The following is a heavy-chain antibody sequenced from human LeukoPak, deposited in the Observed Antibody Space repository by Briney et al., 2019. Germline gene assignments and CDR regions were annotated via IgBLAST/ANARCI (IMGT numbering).Heavy chain of an antibody. V-gene: IGHV3-21*01. J-gene: IGHJ3*02. CDR2: ISSSSNYI. CDR1: GFTFSTYN. CDR3: ARDVGASAPDAFDI. Sequence: GGSLRLSCAASGFTFSTYNMNWVRQAPGKGLECVSSISSSSNYIYYADSVKGRFTISRDNAKNSLYLQMNSLRAEDTDVYYCARDVGASAPDAFDIWGQGTMVTVSS. D-gene: IGHD1-26*01.